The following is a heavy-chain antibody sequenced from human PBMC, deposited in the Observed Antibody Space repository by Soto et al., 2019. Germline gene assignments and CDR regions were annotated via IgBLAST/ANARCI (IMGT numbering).Heavy chain of an antibody. CDR3: ARGRYYGSAVFDY. J-gene: IGHJ4*02. CDR1: GGTFSSYA. CDR2: IIPIFGTA. Sequence: SVKVSCKASGGTFSSYAISWVRQAPGQGLEWMGGIIPIFGTANYAQKFQGRVTITADESTSTAYMELSSLRSEDTAVYYCARGRYYGSAVFDYWGQGTLVTVSS. V-gene: IGHV1-69*13. D-gene: IGHD3-10*01.